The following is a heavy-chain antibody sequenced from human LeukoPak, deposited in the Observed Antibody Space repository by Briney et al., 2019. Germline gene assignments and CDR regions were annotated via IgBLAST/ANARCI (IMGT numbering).Heavy chain of an antibody. CDR1: GFTFSDFW. D-gene: IGHD1-1*01. CDR3: VRESRPGGAMGLYHNLDY. CDR2: IKEDGTEK. V-gene: IGHV3-7*01. J-gene: IGHJ4*02. Sequence: GGSLRLSCAGSGFTFSDFWMTWVRQTPGKGLEWVANIKEDGTEKNLVDSVKGRFTISRDNTKNLLFLEMNNLRGDDTAIYYCVRESRPGGAMGLYHNLDYWGQGALVAVSS.